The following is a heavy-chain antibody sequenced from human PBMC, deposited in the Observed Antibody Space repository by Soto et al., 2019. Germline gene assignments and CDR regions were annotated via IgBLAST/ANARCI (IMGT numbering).Heavy chain of an antibody. V-gene: IGHV3-30*18. CDR3: AKVIVGVTSGFDY. CDR1: GFIFSSYG. CDR2: ISYDGRNK. D-gene: IGHD1-26*01. Sequence: QVQLVESGGGVVQPGRSLRLSCAASGFIFSSYGMHWVRQAPGKGLELVALISYDGRNKYYGDSAKGRFTISRDNSKNTLFLQMNSLRDEDTALYYCAKVIVGVTSGFDYWGQGTLVTVSS. J-gene: IGHJ4*02.